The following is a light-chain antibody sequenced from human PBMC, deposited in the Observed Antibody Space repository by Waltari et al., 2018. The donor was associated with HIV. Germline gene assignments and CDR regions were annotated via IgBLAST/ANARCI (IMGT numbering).Light chain of an antibody. J-gene: IGLJ2*01. CDR1: SANLGAGYA. Sequence: QSVLTQPPSASGAPGQRVTISCTRSSANLGAGYAVHWYQQLPGTAPKVLIYGNNNRPSGVPDRFSGSKSGTSASLASTGLQAEDEADYYCQSFDTSLGDSRVFGGGTKLTVL. V-gene: IGLV1-40*01. CDR2: GNN. CDR3: QSFDTSLGDSRV.